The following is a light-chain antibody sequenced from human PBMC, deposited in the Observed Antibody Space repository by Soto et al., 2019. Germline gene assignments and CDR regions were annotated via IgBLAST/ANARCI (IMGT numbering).Light chain of an antibody. Sequence: QSALTQPRSVSGSPGQSVTISCTGTSSDVGGYNYVSWYQQHPGKAPKLMIYDVSKRPSGVPDRLSGSNSGNTASLTISGLQAEDEADYYCCSYAGSYTFGVFGTGTKLTVL. CDR3: CSYAGSYTFGV. V-gene: IGLV2-11*01. J-gene: IGLJ1*01. CDR1: SSDVGGYNY. CDR2: DVS.